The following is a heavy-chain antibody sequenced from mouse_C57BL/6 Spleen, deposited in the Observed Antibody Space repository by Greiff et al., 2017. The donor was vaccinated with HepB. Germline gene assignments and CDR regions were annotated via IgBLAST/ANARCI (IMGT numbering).Heavy chain of an antibody. CDR3: TLITTVVAPYADY. Sequence: EVKLQQSGAELVRPGASVKLSCTASGFNIKDDYMHWVKQRPEQGLEWIGWIDPENGDTEYASKFQGKATITAGTSSNTAHLQLSSLTSEDTAVYYCTLITTVVAPYADYWGQGTSVTVSS. J-gene: IGHJ4*01. CDR2: IDPENGDT. CDR1: GFNIKDDY. V-gene: IGHV14-4*01. D-gene: IGHD1-1*01.